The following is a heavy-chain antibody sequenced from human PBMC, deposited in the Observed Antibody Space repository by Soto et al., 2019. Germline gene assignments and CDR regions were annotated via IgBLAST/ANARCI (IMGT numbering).Heavy chain of an antibody. D-gene: IGHD3-3*01. Sequence: GGSLRLSCAASGFIFSTYGIHWVRQAPGKGLEWVAVIWYDGRKEFYGDSVKGRFTISRDNSKNTLYLQMNSLRAEDTALYYCAKGPTTFGVVITYSFYYGVDVWGQGTTVTVSS. V-gene: IGHV3-33*06. CDR1: GFIFSTYG. CDR2: IWYDGRKE. CDR3: AKGPTTFGVVITYSFYYGVDV. J-gene: IGHJ6*02.